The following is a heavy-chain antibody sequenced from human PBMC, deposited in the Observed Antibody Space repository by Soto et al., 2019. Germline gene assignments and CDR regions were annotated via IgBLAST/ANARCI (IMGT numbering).Heavy chain of an antibody. Sequence: QTGGSLRLSCAVSGFTFGDHGMSWVRQAPGKGLEWVGFIRSETLGGTIDYAASVKGRFVISRDNAKNSVHLQMNSLRGEDTAVFYVARGGSIAPRRSPFDNWGPGTQVTVSS. V-gene: IGHV3-49*04. J-gene: IGHJ4*02. CDR3: ARGGSIAPRRSPFDN. CDR2: IRSETLGGTI. D-gene: IGHD6-6*01. CDR1: GFTFGDHG.